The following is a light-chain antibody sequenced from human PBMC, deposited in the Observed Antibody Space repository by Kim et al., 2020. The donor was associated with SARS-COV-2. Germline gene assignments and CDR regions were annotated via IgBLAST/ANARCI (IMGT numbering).Light chain of an antibody. CDR3: QQCYTVPWT. CDR2: GAT. V-gene: IGKV3-20*01. CDR1: QTINSNY. Sequence: SPGERVTLSCRASQTINSNYFAWYQQKPGQAPRLLFHGATSRATGIPDRFIGSGSGTDFTLTISSLETEDFAVYYCQQCYTVPWTFGQGTKVDIK. J-gene: IGKJ1*01.